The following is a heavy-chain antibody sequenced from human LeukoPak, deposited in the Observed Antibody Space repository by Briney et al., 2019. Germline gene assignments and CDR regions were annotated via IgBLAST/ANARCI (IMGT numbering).Heavy chain of an antibody. V-gene: IGHV3-74*01. D-gene: IGHD2-2*01. Sequence: PGGSLRLSCAASGFTFSSYWMHWVRQAPGKGLVWVSRINSDGSSTSYADSVKGRFTISRDNAKNTLYLQMNSLRAEDTAVYYCARGIVVIVPASQKEFDYWGQGTLVTVSS. CDR2: INSDGSST. J-gene: IGHJ4*02. CDR1: GFTFSSYW. CDR3: ARGIVVIVPASQKEFDY.